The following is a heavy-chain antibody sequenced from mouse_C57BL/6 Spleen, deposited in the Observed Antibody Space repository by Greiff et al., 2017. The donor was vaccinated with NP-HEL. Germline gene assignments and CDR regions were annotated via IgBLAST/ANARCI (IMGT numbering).Heavy chain of an antibody. D-gene: IGHD2-4*01. CDR1: GFTFSDYY. CDR3: ARDDYDAPFAY. V-gene: IGHV5-16*01. J-gene: IGHJ3*01. Sequence: EVKLVESEGGLVQPGSSMKLSCTASGFTFSDYYMAWVRQVPEKGLEWVANINYDGSSTYYLDPLKSRFIISRDNAKNILYLQMSSLKSEDTSTYYCARDDYDAPFAYWGQGTLVTVSA. CDR2: INYDGSST.